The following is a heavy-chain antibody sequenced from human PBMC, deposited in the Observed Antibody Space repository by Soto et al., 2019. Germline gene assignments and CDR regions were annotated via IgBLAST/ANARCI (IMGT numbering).Heavy chain of an antibody. Sequence: QVQLVQSGAEVKKPGASVKVSCKASGYTFTSYAMHWVRQAPGQRLEWMGWINAGNGNTKYSQKFQGRVTITRDTAASTAYMELSSLRSEDTAVYYCARGPRGSSWDFDYWGQGTLVTVSS. CDR3: ARGPRGSSWDFDY. D-gene: IGHD6-13*01. J-gene: IGHJ4*02. V-gene: IGHV1-3*01. CDR1: GYTFTSYA. CDR2: INAGNGNT.